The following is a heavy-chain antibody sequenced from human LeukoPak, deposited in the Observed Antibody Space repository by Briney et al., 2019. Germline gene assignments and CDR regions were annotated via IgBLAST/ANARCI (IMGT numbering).Heavy chain of an antibody. Sequence: GASVKVSCKASGYTFTSYDINWVRQATGQGLEWMGRMNPNSGNTGYAQKFQGRVTMTRNTSISTAYMELSSLRSEDTAVYYCARGLDSSWYGNWFDPWGQGTLVTVSS. J-gene: IGHJ5*02. D-gene: IGHD6-13*01. CDR3: ARGLDSSWYGNWFDP. CDR1: GYTFTSYD. CDR2: MNPNSGNT. V-gene: IGHV1-8*01.